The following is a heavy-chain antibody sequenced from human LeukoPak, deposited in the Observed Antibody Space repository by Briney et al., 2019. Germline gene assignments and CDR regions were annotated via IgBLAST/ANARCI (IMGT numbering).Heavy chain of an antibody. CDR1: GYSISTGYY. CDR3: ARDVSYDAFDI. J-gene: IGHJ3*02. Sequence: SETLSLTCIVSGYSISTGYYWGWIRQPPGKGLEWIGNIYHSGSTYYNPSLKSRVTISVDTSKNQFSLKLSSVTAADTAVYYCARDVSYDAFDIWGQGTMVTVSS. V-gene: IGHV4-38-2*02. D-gene: IGHD5/OR15-5a*01. CDR2: IYHSGST.